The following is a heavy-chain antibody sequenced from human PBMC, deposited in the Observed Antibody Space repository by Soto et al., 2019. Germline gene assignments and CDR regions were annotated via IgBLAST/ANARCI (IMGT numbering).Heavy chain of an antibody. J-gene: IGHJ6*02. CDR2: INHSGST. CDR3: ARSNGPPYGMDV. D-gene: IGHD2-8*01. Sequence: SETLSLTCAVYGGSFSGYYWSWIRQPPGKGLEWIGEINHSGSTNYNPSLKSRVTISVDTSKNQFSLKLSSVTAADTAVYYCARSNGPPYGMDVWGQGTTVTAP. V-gene: IGHV4-34*01. CDR1: GGSFSGYY.